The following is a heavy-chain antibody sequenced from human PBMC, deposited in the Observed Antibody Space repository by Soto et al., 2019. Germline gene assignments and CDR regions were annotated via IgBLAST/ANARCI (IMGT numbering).Heavy chain of an antibody. V-gene: IGHV1-69*13. D-gene: IGHD5-18*01. CDR1: GGTFSSYA. J-gene: IGHJ6*02. CDR3: ARSQWIQTRDYYGMDV. CDR2: IIPIFGTA. Sequence: SVKVSCKASGGTFSSYAISWVRQAPGQGLEWMGGIIPIFGTANYAQKFQGRVTITADESTSTAYMELSSLRSEDTAVYYCARSQWIQTRDYYGMDVWGQGTTVTSP.